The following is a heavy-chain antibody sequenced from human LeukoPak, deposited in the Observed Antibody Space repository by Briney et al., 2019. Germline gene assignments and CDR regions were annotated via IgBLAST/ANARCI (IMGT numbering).Heavy chain of an antibody. CDR2: IYYSGST. D-gene: IGHD4-11*01. V-gene: IGHV4-59*08. J-gene: IGHJ3*02. CDR1: GGSISSYY. Sequence: SETLSLTCTVSGGSISSYYWSWIRQPPGKGLKWIGYIYYSGSTNYNPSLKSRVTISVDTSKNQFSLKLSSVTAADTAVYYCARLTTKLAFDIWGQGTMVTVSS. CDR3: ARLTTKLAFDI.